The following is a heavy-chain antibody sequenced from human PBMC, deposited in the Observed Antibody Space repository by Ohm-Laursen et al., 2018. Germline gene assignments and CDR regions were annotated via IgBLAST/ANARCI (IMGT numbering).Heavy chain of an antibody. CDR2: INHSGST. Sequence: SDTLSLTCAVYGGSFSGYYWSWIRQPPGKGLEWIGEINHSGSTNNNPSLKSRVTISVDTAKNHFSLKLSSVTAADTAVYYCARGQLVEYNWFDPWGQGTLVTVSS. CDR1: GGSFSGYY. CDR3: ARGQLVEYNWFDP. V-gene: IGHV4-34*01. J-gene: IGHJ5*02. D-gene: IGHD6-6*01.